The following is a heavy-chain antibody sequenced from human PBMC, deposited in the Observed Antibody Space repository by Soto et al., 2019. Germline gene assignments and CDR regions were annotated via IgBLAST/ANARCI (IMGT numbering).Heavy chain of an antibody. CDR1: GYTFTSYA. V-gene: IGHV1-3*01. D-gene: IGHD3-22*01. CDR2: INAGNGNT. Sequence: ASVKVSCKASGYTFTSYAMHWVRQAPGQRLEWMGWINAGNGNTKYSQKFQGRVTITRDTSASTAYMELSSLRSEDTAVYYCARGKYYYYDSSGYLPGLVSQVNFDCWGQGTLVTVSS. CDR3: ARGKYYYYDSSGYLPGLVSQVNFDC. J-gene: IGHJ4*02.